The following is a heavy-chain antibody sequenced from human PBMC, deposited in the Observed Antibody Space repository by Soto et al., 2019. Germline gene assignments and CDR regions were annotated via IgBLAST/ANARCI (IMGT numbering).Heavy chain of an antibody. CDR2: ISGYNGDT. D-gene: IGHD2-8*01. CDR3: AKNGQPPYYYDGLDV. V-gene: IGHV1-18*01. CDR1: GYTFTRYG. Sequence: QGHLVQSGAEVKKPGASVKVSCKASGYTFTRYGISWVRQAPGQGLEWMGWISGYNGDTNHAQNFQDRATMTIDTSTNTAYMERRSLTSDDTAVYYCAKNGQPPYYYDGLDVWGQGTTVTVSS. J-gene: IGHJ6*02.